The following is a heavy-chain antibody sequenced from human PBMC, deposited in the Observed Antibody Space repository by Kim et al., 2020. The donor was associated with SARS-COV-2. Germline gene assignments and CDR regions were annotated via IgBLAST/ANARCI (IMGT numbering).Heavy chain of an antibody. V-gene: IGHV4-39*01. J-gene: IGHJ4*02. CDR2: IYYSGST. D-gene: IGHD6-19*01. CDR3: ARHADPGYSSGWYGSLKPTISYYFDY. Sequence: SETLSLTCTVSGCSISSSSYYWGWIRQPPGKGLEWIGSIYYSGSTYYNPSLKSRVTISVDTSKNQFSLKLSSVTAADTAVYYCARHADPGYSSGWYGSLKPTISYYFDYWGQGTLVTVSS. CDR1: GCSISSSSYY.